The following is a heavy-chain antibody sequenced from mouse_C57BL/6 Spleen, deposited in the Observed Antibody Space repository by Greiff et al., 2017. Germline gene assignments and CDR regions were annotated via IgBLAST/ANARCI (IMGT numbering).Heavy chain of an antibody. V-gene: IGHV5-17*01. Sequence: EVHLVESGGGLVKPGGSLKLSCAASGFTFSDYGMHWVRQAPEKGLEWVAYISSGSSTIYYADTVKGRFTISRDNAKNTLFLQMTSLRSEDTAMYYCAIGITTVVGMDYWGQGTSVTVSS. CDR3: AIGITTVVGMDY. CDR2: ISSGSSTI. J-gene: IGHJ4*01. CDR1: GFTFSDYG. D-gene: IGHD1-1*01.